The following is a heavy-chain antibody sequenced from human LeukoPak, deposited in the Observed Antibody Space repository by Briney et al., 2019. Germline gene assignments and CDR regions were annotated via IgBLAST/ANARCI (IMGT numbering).Heavy chain of an antibody. V-gene: IGHV1-8*03. Sequence: ASVNVSCKASGYTFNTFDINWVRQATGQGPEWMGWVNPDNDKTVYAPKFQGRVSISSNNSINTAYMEFSGLKSDDTAVYYCARGRRLRGVTSRPIYYYYYMDVWGGGTTVTVSS. D-gene: IGHD3-10*01. CDR2: VNPDNDKT. J-gene: IGHJ6*03. CDR1: GYTFNTFD. CDR3: ARGRRLRGVTSRPIYYYYYMDV.